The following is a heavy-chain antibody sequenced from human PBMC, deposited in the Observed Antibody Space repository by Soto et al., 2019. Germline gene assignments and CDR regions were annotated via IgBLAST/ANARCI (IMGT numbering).Heavy chain of an antibody. CDR2: IYHSGGT. Sequence: SETLSLTCAVSGGSLSNYYWSWIRQPPGKGLEWIGEIYHSGGTNYNPSLKSRVTISVDTPKNQFSLKLSSVTAADTAVYYCATSKISFFQSGGSQHVPLGFRGQGTLVTVYS. J-gene: IGHJ4*02. V-gene: IGHV4-34*01. CDR1: GGSLSNYY. CDR3: ATSKISFFQSGGSQHVPLGF. D-gene: IGHD2-15*01.